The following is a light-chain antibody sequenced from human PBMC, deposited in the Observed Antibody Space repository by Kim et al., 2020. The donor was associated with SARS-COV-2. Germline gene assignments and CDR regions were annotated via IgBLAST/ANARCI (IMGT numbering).Light chain of an antibody. V-gene: IGKV3-11*01. J-gene: IGKJ2*01. CDR3: QQRSNWPYT. Sequence: EIVLTQSPATLSLSPGERATLSCRASQDVRNYLAWYQQRPGQAPRLLIYDASNRATGIPARFSGSGSGTDFTLTVTSLEPEDFAVYYYQQRSNWPYTFGQGTKLEI. CDR2: DAS. CDR1: QDVRNY.